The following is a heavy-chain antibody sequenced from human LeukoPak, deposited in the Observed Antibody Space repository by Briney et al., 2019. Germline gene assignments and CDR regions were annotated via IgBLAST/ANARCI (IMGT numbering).Heavy chain of an antibody. CDR2: IIPIFGTA. CDR3: ARGLELPPPDYYYYYYYMDV. Sequence: SVKVSCKASGGTFSSYATSWVRQAPGQGLEWMGGIIPIFGTANYAQKFQGRVTITTDESTSTAYMELSSLRSEDTAVYYCARGLELPPPDYYYYYYYMDVWGKGTTVTVSS. J-gene: IGHJ6*03. CDR1: GGTFSSYA. D-gene: IGHD1-7*01. V-gene: IGHV1-69*05.